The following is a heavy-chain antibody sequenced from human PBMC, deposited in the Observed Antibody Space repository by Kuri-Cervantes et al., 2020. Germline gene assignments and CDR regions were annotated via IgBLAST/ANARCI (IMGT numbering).Heavy chain of an antibody. V-gene: IGHV3-7*01. CDR2: IKQDGSEK. CDR1: GFTFSSYW. D-gene: IGHD6-19*01. Sequence: GGSLRLSCAASGFTFSSYWMSWVRQAPGKGLEWVANIKQDGSEKYYVDSVKGRFTISRDNAKNSLYLQMNSLRAEDTAIYYCASAMPSSGSDYWGQGTLVTVSS. J-gene: IGHJ4*02. CDR3: ASAMPSSGSDY.